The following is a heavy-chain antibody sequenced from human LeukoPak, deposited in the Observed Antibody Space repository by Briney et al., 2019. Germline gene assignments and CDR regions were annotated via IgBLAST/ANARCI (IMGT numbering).Heavy chain of an antibody. V-gene: IGHV4-4*07. D-gene: IGHD2-2*01. CDR2: IYTSGST. J-gene: IGHJ5*02. CDR1: GGSISSYY. CDR3: ARGADCSSTSCYWWFDP. Sequence: KPSETLSLTCTVSGGSISSYYWSWIRQPAGKGLEWIGRIYTSGSTNYNPSLKSRVTMSVDTSKNQFSLKLSSVTAADTAVYYCARGADCSSTSCYWWFDPWGQGTLVTVSS.